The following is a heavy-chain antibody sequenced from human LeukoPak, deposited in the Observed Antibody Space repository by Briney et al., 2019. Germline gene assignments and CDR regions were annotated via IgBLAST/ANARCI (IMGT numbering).Heavy chain of an antibody. CDR1: GFTFSNAR. J-gene: IGHJ4*02. CDR3: TTDSPDSGYGGTFDY. Sequence: GGSLRLSCAASGFTFSNARMSWVRQAPGKGLEWVGRIKSKTDGGTTDYAAPVKGRFTISRDDSKNTVYLQMNSLKPEDTAVYYCTTDSPDSGYGGTFDYWGQGTLVTVSS. D-gene: IGHD4-23*01. CDR2: IKSKTDGGTT. V-gene: IGHV3-15*01.